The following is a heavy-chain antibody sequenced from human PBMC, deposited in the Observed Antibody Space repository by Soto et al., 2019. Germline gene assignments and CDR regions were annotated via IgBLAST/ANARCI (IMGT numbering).Heavy chain of an antibody. CDR1: GFTFSSYD. CDR3: ARDRVVATMSVGMDV. Sequence: GGSLRLSCAASGFTFSSYDMHWVRQATGKGLEWVSAIGTAGDTYYPGSVKGRFTISRENAKNSLYLQMNSLRAGDTAVYYCARDRVVATMSVGMDVWGKGTTVTVSS. J-gene: IGHJ6*04. D-gene: IGHD5-12*01. V-gene: IGHV3-13*01. CDR2: IGTAGDT.